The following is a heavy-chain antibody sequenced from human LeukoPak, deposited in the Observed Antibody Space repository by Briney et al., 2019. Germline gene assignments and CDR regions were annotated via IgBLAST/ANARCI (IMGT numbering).Heavy chain of an antibody. Sequence: ASVKVSCKASGYTFTSYGISWVRQAPGQGLEWMGWISAYNGNTNYAQKLQGRVTTTTDTSTSTAYMELRSLRSDDTAVYYCARVVVVPAASPWFDPWGQGTLVTVSS. CDR2: ISAYNGNT. D-gene: IGHD2-2*01. CDR1: GYTFTSYG. J-gene: IGHJ5*02. CDR3: ARVVVVPAASPWFDP. V-gene: IGHV1-18*01.